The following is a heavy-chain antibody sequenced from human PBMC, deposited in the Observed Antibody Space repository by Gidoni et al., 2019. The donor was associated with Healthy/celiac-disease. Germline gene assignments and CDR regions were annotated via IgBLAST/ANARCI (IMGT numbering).Heavy chain of an antibody. J-gene: IGHJ4*02. V-gene: IGHV5-51*01. CDR1: GYSFTSYW. CDR2: IYPGDSDT. Sequence: EVQLVQSGAEVKTPGESLKISCKGSGYSFTSYWIGWVRQMPGKGLEWMGIIYPGDSDTRYSPSFQGQVTISADKSISTAYLQWSSLKASDTAMYYCARHSSVGVAATPEYFDYWGQGTLVTVSS. D-gene: IGHD2-15*01. CDR3: ARHSSVGVAATPEYFDY.